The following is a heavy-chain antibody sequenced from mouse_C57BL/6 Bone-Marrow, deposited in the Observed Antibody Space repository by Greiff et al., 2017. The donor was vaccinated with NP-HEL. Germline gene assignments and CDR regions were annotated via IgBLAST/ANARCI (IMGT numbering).Heavy chain of an antibody. J-gene: IGHJ1*03. D-gene: IGHD2-5*01. Sequence: QVQLQQSGAELVRPGASVKLSCKASGYTFTDYYINWVKQRPGQGLEWIARIYPGSGYTYYNEKFKGQATLTAEKSSSTAYMQLSSLTSEVSAVYFCAREVPLGISNYVSWYFDVWGTGTTVTVSS. CDR3: AREVPLGISNYVSWYFDV. CDR2: IYPGSGYT. CDR1: GYTFTDYY. V-gene: IGHV1-76*01.